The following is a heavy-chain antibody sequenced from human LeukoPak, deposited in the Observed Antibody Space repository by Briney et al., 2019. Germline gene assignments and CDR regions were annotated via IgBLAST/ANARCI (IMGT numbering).Heavy chain of an antibody. J-gene: IGHJ5*02. D-gene: IGHD4-17*01. CDR1: GFTFSSYG. Sequence: GGSLRLSCAASGFTFSSYGMHWVRQAPGKGLEWVVFIRYDGSNKYYADSVKGRFTISRDNSKNTLYLQMNSLRAEDTAVYYCAKAPTTVTDIVPPFDPWGQGTLVTVSS. CDR2: IRYDGSNK. V-gene: IGHV3-30*02. CDR3: AKAPTTVTDIVPPFDP.